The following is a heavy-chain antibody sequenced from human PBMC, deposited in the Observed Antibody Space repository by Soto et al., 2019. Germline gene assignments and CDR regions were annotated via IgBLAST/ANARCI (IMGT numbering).Heavy chain of an antibody. CDR3: AKDPRYCSGGSCHTNYGMDV. D-gene: IGHD2-15*01. CDR2: ISGSGGST. J-gene: IGHJ6*02. CDR1: GFTFSSYA. V-gene: IGHV3-23*01. Sequence: GGSLRLSCAASGFTFSSYAMSWVRQAPGKGLEWVSAISGSGGSTYYADSVKGRFTIPRDNSKNTLYLQMNSLRAEDTAVYYCAKDPRYCSGGSCHTNYGMDVWGQGTTVTVSS.